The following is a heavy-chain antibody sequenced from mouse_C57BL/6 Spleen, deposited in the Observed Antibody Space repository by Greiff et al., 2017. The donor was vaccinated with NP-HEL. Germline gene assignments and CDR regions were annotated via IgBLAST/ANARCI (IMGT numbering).Heavy chain of an antibody. J-gene: IGHJ4*01. CDR3: ARGLSHNAMDY. V-gene: IGHV1-50*01. Sequence: VQLQQPGAELVKPGASVKLSCKASGYTFTSYWMQWVKQRPGQGLEWIGEIDPSDSYTNYNQKFKGKATLTVDTSSSTAYMQLSSLTSEDSAVYYCARGLSHNAMDYWGQGTSVTVSS. CDR2: IDPSDSYT. CDR1: GYTFTSYW. D-gene: IGHD1-1*02.